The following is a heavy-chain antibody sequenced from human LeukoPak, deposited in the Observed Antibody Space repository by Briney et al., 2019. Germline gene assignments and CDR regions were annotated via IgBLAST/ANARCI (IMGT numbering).Heavy chain of an antibody. CDR3: ANGGKYYFDY. V-gene: IGHV3-23*01. Sequence: GGSLRLSCAASGFTFSSYAMGWVRQAPGKGLEWVSTICSSSATSYYADSVKGRFTISRDNSKNTRSLQMNNLRAEETDVSYCANGGKYYFDYWGQGSLVTVSS. J-gene: IGHJ4*02. D-gene: IGHD1-26*01. CDR2: ICSSSATS. CDR1: GFTFSSYA.